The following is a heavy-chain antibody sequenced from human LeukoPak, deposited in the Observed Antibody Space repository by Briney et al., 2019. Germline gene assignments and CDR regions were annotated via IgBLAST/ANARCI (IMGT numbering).Heavy chain of an antibody. CDR2: INPNSGGT. CDR1: GYTFTGYY. Sequence: SLKVSCKASGYTFTGYYMHWVGQPPGQGLEGVGWINPNSGGTNYAQKFQGRVTMTRDTSISTAYMELSRLRSDDTAVYYCARVLRDGYNYDAFDIWGQGTMVTVSS. CDR3: ARVLRDGYNYDAFDI. D-gene: IGHD5-24*01. J-gene: IGHJ3*02. V-gene: IGHV1-2*02.